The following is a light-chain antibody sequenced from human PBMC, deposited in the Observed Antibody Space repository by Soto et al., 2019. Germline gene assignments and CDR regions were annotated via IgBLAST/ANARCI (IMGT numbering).Light chain of an antibody. V-gene: IGKV3-11*01. CDR1: QSVSSY. Sequence: DIVLTQSPGTLSLSPGERATLSCRASQSVSSYLVWFQQKPGQAPRLLIYDASTRATGVPARFSGSGSGTDFILTISSLEPEDFAVYYCQQRSNWPLTFGPGTKVDIK. J-gene: IGKJ3*01. CDR3: QQRSNWPLT. CDR2: DAS.